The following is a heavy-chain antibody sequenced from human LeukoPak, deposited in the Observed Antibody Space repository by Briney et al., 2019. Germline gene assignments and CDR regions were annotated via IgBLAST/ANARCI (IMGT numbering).Heavy chain of an antibody. D-gene: IGHD3-3*01. CDR2: IYYSGST. CDR1: GGSISSYY. CDR3: AREEEGTIFGVVNGYAFDI. V-gene: IGHV4-59*01. J-gene: IGHJ3*02. Sequence: SETLSLTCTVSGGSISSYYWSWIRQPPGKGLEWIGYIYYSGSTNYNPSLKSRVTISVDTSKNQFSLKLSSVTAADTAVYYCAREEEGTIFGVVNGYAFDIWGQGTMVTVSS.